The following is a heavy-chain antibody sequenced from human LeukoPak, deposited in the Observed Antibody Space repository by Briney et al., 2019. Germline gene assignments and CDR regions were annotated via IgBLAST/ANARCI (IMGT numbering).Heavy chain of an antibody. CDR2: IHRDDKT. V-gene: IGHV3-53*01. D-gene: IGHD2-2*01. CDR1: GFTFSNYS. J-gene: IGHJ4*02. CDR3: AREVISTPSYFDY. Sequence: GVLRLSCAASGFTFSNYSMNWVRQAPGKGLEWVSFIHRDDKTYYADSVKGRFTMSRDSSKNTLYLQMNSLGADDTAVYYCAREVISTPSYFDYWGQGILVTVSS.